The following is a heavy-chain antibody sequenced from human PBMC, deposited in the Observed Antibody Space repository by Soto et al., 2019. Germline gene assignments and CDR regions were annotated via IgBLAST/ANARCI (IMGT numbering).Heavy chain of an antibody. CDR2: INHSGST. D-gene: IGHD6-13*01. V-gene: IGHV4-34*01. J-gene: IGHJ5*02. Sequence: PSETLSLTCAVYGGSFSGYYWSWIRQPPGKGLEWIGEINHSGSTNYNPSLKSRVTISVDTSKNPFSLKLSSVTAADTAVYYCARGIVRAAAGSRFGPWGQGPLVAVSS. CDR1: GGSFSGYY. CDR3: ARGIVRAAAGSRFGP.